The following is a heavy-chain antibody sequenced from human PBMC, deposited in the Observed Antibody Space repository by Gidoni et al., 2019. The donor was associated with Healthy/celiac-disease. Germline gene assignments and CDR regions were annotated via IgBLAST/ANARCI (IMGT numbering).Heavy chain of an antibody. D-gene: IGHD2-2*01. CDR1: GYTFTSYG. Sequence: QVQLVQSGAEVKKPGASVKVSCKASGYTFTSYGISWVRQAPGQGLEWMGWISAYNGNTNYAQKLQGRVTMTTDTSTSTAYMELRSLRSDDTAVYYCARVMGPDIVVVPAAMGDYWGQGTLVTVSS. CDR2: ISAYNGNT. CDR3: ARVMGPDIVVVPAAMGDY. V-gene: IGHV1-18*01. J-gene: IGHJ4*02.